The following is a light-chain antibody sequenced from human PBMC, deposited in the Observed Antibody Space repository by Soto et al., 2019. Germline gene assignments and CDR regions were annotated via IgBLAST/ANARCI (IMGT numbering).Light chain of an antibody. V-gene: IGKV1-39*01. Sequence: DIQMTQSPSSLSSSVGERVTITCRASQNIRSYLNWYQQKPGKAPHLLIYATSSMQTGVPSRFSASGSGTDFTLVISDLQPEDSATYYCQQGYSSRWTSGRGTKVEI. CDR1: QNIRSY. CDR2: ATS. CDR3: QQGYSSRWT. J-gene: IGKJ1*01.